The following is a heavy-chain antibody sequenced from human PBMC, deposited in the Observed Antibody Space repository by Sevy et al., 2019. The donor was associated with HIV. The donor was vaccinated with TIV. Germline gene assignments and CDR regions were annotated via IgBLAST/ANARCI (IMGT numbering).Heavy chain of an antibody. CDR3: ARELISGRYYGMDV. Sequence: SETLSLTCTVSGGSISSYYWNWIRQSPGKGLEWIGYIYYTGSTNYNPSLKSRVTISVDTSNNQFSLKLTSVTAAETAVYYCARELISGRYYGMDVWGQGTTVTVSS. CDR1: GGSISSYY. J-gene: IGHJ6*02. V-gene: IGHV4-59*01. CDR2: IYYTGST. D-gene: IGHD6-19*01.